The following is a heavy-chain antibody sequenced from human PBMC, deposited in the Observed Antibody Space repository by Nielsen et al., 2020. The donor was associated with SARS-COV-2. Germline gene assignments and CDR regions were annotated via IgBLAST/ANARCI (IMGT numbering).Heavy chain of an antibody. D-gene: IGHD3-22*01. J-gene: IGHJ4*02. CDR3: AKDRLLPFDY. CDR2: ISYDGSNK. CDR1: GLTFSSYA. V-gene: IGHV3-30*04. Sequence: GESLKISCAASGLTFSSYAMHWVRQAPGKGLEWVAVISYDGSNKYYADSVKGRFTISRDNSKNTLYLQMNSLRAEDTAVYYCAKDRLLPFDYWGQGTLVTVSS.